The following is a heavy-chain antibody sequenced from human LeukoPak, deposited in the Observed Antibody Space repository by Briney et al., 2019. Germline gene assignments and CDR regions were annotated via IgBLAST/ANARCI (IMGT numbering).Heavy chain of an antibody. CDR2: LKQDGSEK. J-gene: IGHJ6*03. Sequence: PGGSLRLSCAASGFTFSSYWMSWVRQAPGKGLEWVASLKQDGSEKYYVDSVKGRFTIARDNAKNSLYLQMNSLRAEDTAVYYCAREVDLVVVIEATQDYYHYMDVWGKGTTVTISS. CDR3: AREVDLVVVIEATQDYYHYMDV. V-gene: IGHV3-7*01. D-gene: IGHD2-2*01. CDR1: GFTFSSYW.